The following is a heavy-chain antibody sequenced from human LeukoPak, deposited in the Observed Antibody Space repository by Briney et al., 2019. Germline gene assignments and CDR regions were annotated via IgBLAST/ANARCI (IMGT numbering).Heavy chain of an antibody. J-gene: IGHJ5*02. D-gene: IGHD6-19*01. CDR2: MNPNSGNT. CDR3: ARARIAVATFDP. V-gene: IGHV1-8*01. CDR1: GYTFTSYD. Sequence: ASVKVSCKASGYTFTSYDINWVRQATGQGLEWMGWMNPNSGNTGYAQKFQGRVTMTRNTSISTAYMELSSLRSEDTAVYYCARARIAVATFDPWGRGTLVTVSS.